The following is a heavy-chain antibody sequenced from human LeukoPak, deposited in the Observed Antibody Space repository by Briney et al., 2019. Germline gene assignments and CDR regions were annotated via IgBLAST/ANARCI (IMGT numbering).Heavy chain of an antibody. CDR3: ARHLAEFNVWGSYRKNNWFDP. D-gene: IGHD3-16*01. V-gene: IGHV4-34*01. J-gene: IGHJ5*02. Sequence: PSETLSLTCAVYGGSFSGYYWSWIRQPPGKGLEWVGQINHSGVTNYNPSLKSRVTISVDTSKNQFSLKLSSVTAADTAVYYCARHLAEFNVWGSYRKNNWFDPWGQGTLVTVSS. CDR1: GGSFSGYY. CDR2: INHSGVT.